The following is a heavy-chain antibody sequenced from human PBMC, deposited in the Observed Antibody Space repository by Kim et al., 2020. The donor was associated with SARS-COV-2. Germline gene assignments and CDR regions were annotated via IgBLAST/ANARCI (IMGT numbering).Heavy chain of an antibody. J-gene: IGHJ4*02. D-gene: IGHD3-3*01. V-gene: IGHV3-23*01. CDR2: ISGSGGNT. CDR3: AKDPHYDFWSGYYFDY. Sequence: GGSLRLSCAASGFTFSSYAMSWVRQAPGKGLEWVSAISGSGGNTYYADSVKGRFTISRDNSKNTLYLQMNSLRAEDTAVYYCAKDPHYDFWSGYYFDYWGQGTLVTVSS. CDR1: GFTFSSYA.